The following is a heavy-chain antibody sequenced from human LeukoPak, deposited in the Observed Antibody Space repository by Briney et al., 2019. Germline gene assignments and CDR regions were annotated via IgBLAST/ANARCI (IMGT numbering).Heavy chain of an antibody. Sequence: ASVKVSCKASGYTFTDYYMHWVRQAPGQGLEWMGWINPNSGGTHYAQKFQGRVTMTRDTSISTAYMEMNRLRSDDTAVYYCARVYYGSGSYYLGYWYFDLWGRGTLVTVSS. CDR3: ARVYYGSGSYYLGYWYFDL. CDR1: GYTFTDYY. D-gene: IGHD3-10*01. V-gene: IGHV1-2*02. J-gene: IGHJ2*01. CDR2: INPNSGGT.